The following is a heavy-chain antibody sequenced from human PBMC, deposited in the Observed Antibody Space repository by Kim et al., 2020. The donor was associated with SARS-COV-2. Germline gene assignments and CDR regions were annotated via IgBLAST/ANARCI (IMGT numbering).Heavy chain of an antibody. Sequence: GGSLRLSCAASGFTFDDYAMHWVRQAPGKGLEWVSLISGDGGSTYYADSVKGRFTISRDNSKNSLYLQMNSLRTEDTALYYCAKDLEYSSSWYPPGGPRYYYYYMDVWGKGTTVTVSS. V-gene: IGHV3-43*02. J-gene: IGHJ6*03. D-gene: IGHD6-13*01. CDR3: AKDLEYSSSWYPPGGPRYYYYYMDV. CDR2: ISGDGGST. CDR1: GFTFDDYA.